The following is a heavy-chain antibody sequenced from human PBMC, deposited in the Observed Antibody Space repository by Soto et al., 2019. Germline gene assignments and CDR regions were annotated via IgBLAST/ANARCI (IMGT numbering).Heavy chain of an antibody. CDR2: IYYSGST. CDR3: AKDQGSSWYEIDY. D-gene: IGHD6-13*01. V-gene: IGHV4-59*12. CDR1: GGSISNYY. J-gene: IGHJ4*02. Sequence: PSDSLSLTCTVSGGSISNYYWTWIRKPPGKGLEWVGYIYYSGSTNYNPSLKSRVTISVDTSKNTLYLQMNSLRAEDTAVYYCAKDQGSSWYEIDYWGQGTLVTVSS.